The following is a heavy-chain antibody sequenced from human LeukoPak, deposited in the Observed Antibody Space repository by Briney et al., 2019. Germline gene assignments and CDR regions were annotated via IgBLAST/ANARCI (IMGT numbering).Heavy chain of an antibody. V-gene: IGHV3-21*01. Sequence: GGSLRLSCAASGFTLSTYNMKWVRQAPRKGLEWVSSISTSSSYIYYADSVKGRFTISRDNARNSLYLQMNSLRAEDTAVYYCAKDGGTHFDYWGQGTLVTVSS. CDR2: ISTSSSYI. J-gene: IGHJ4*02. D-gene: IGHD1-26*01. CDR1: GFTLSTYN. CDR3: AKDGGTHFDY.